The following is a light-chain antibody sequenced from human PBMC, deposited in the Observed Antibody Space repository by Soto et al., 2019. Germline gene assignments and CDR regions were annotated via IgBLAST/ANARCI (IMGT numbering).Light chain of an antibody. V-gene: IGKV3-20*01. Sequence: VLTQSPGTLSLSPGERATLSCRASQSVSSSYLAWYQQKPGQAPRLLIYGASSRATGIPDRFSGSGSGTDFTLTISRLEPEDFAVYYCQQYGSSPLTFGGGTKVDIK. CDR2: GAS. J-gene: IGKJ4*01. CDR1: QSVSSSY. CDR3: QQYGSSPLT.